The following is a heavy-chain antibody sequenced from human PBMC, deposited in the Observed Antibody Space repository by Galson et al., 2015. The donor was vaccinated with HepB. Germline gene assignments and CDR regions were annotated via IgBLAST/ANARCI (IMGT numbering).Heavy chain of an antibody. D-gene: IGHD3-22*01. Sequence: SLRLSCAASKFTFSSYAMHWVRQAPGKGLEWVAFISYDGSNKYYADSVKGRFTISRDNSKNTLNLQMNSLRAEDTAVYYCTRGPHYHDSSHYYYRFDFWGQGTLVTVST. CDR3: TRGPHYHDSSHYYYRFDF. V-gene: IGHV3-30-3*01. J-gene: IGHJ4*02. CDR1: KFTFSSYA. CDR2: ISYDGSNK.